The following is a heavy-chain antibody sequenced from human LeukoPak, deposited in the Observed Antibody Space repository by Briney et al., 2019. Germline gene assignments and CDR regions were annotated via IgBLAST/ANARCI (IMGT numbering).Heavy chain of an antibody. V-gene: IGHV1-2*02. CDR1: GYTFTDYY. CDR2: MHPNSGDT. J-gene: IGHJ4*02. Sequence: GASVKVSCKASGYTFTDYYIHWVRQAPGQGLEFLGWMHPNSGDTNCAQKFQGRVTLTRDTSISTAYMELSRLRSDDTAVYYCSREDYCGQGTLVSVSS. CDR3: SREDY.